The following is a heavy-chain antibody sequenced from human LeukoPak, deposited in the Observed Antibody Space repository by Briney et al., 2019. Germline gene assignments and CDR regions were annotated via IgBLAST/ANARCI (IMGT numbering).Heavy chain of an antibody. CDR2: INHSGST. Sequence: SETLSLTCAVYGGSFSGYHWSWIRQPPGRGLEWIGEINHSGSTNYNPSLKSRVTISVDTSKNQFSLKLSSVTAADTAVYYCARRPSYCGGDCTFDYWGQGTLVTVSS. V-gene: IGHV4-34*01. J-gene: IGHJ4*02. D-gene: IGHD2-21*01. CDR1: GGSFSGYH. CDR3: ARRPSYCGGDCTFDY.